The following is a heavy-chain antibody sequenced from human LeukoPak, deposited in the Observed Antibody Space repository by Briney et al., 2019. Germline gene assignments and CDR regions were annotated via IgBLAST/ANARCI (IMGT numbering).Heavy chain of an antibody. J-gene: IGHJ3*02. Sequence: GRSLRLSCAASGFTFSSYAMHWVRQAPGKGLEWVAVISYDGSNKYYADSVKGRFTISRDNSKNTLYLQMNSLRAEDTAVYYCAKDWVGGGTNHGAFDIWGQGTMVTVSS. V-gene: IGHV3-30-3*01. CDR1: GFTFSSYA. CDR3: AKDWVGGGTNHGAFDI. D-gene: IGHD3-10*01. CDR2: ISYDGSNK.